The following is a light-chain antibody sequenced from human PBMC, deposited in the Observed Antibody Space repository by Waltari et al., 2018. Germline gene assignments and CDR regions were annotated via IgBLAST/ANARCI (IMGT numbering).Light chain of an antibody. CDR3: QHDYTTPFS. CDR1: QGINKE. V-gene: IGKV1-27*01. J-gene: IGKJ2*03. Sequence: DIQMTQSPSSLSASVGDRVTVTCRASQGINKELIWYQQKPGKAPTLLIYAASSLQTGVSSRFSGSGSGTDFTLTITSLQPEDVATYYCQHDYTTPFSFGQWTKVEIK. CDR2: AAS.